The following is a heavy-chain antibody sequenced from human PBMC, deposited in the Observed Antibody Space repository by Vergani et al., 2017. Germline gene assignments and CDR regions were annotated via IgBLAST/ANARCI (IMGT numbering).Heavy chain of an antibody. J-gene: IGHJ5*02. CDR1: GTSFRSSNYY. V-gene: IGHV4-39*01. CDR3: ARHSTVEWLVKLGWFDP. D-gene: IGHD6-19*01. Sequence: QLQLQESGPGLVKPSATLSLTCSVSGTSFRSSNYYWGWIRQPPGKGLEWIASIYYSGSTYYNPSLKSRVTISVDTSKNQFSLELSSVTAADTAVYFCARHSTVEWLVKLGWFDPWCQGSLVTVSS. CDR2: IYYSGST.